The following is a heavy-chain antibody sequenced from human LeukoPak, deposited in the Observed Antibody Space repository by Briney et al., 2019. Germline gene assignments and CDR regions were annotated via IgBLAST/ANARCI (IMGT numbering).Heavy chain of an antibody. Sequence: GGSLRLSCAASGFTFDDYAMHWVRQAPGKGLEWVALIWYDGSNKYYADSVKGRFTISRDNSKNTLYLQMNTLRAEDTAVYYCAKARGAATYYYYYMDVWGKGTTVTVYS. CDR1: GFTFDDYA. V-gene: IGHV3-33*06. CDR3: AKARGAATYYYYYMDV. D-gene: IGHD1-26*01. J-gene: IGHJ6*03. CDR2: IWYDGSNK.